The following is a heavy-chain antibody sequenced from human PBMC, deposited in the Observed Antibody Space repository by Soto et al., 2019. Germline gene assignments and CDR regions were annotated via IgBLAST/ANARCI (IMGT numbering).Heavy chain of an antibody. CDR1: GYTFTSYG. CDR3: AGASGSAYWFDP. D-gene: IGHD2-21*01. CDR2: ISAYNGNT. Sequence: QVQLVQSGAEVKKPGASVKVSCKASGYTFTSYGISWVRQAPGQGLEWMGWISAYNGNTNYAQKLQGRVTMTTDTSPSTAYMELRSLGSDDPAVYYCAGASGSAYWFDPWGQGTLVTVSS. J-gene: IGHJ5*02. V-gene: IGHV1-18*01.